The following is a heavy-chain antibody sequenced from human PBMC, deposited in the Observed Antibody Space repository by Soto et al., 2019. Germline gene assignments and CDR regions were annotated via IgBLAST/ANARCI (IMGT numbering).Heavy chain of an antibody. J-gene: IGHJ4*02. Sequence: PSETLSLTCTVSGGSISSGDYYWSWIRQPPGKGLEWIGYIYYSGSTYYNPSLKSRVTISVDTSKNQFSLKLSSVTAADTAVYYCARGRGYSYGKNDYWGQGTLVTVSS. CDR2: IYYSGST. D-gene: IGHD5-18*01. CDR1: GGSISSGDYY. CDR3: ARGRGYSYGKNDY. V-gene: IGHV4-30-4*01.